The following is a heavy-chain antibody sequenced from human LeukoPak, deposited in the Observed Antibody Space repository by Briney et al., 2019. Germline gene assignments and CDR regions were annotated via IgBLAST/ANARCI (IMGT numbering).Heavy chain of an antibody. CDR1: GGTFSSYA. V-gene: IGHV1-69*13. CDR3: ARALGTAMVTAAFDI. Sequence: ASMKVSCKASGGTFSSYAISWVRQAPGQGLEWMGGIIPIFGTANYAQKFQGRVTITADESTSTAYMELSSLRSEDTAVYYCARALGTAMVTAAFDIWGQGTMVTVSS. J-gene: IGHJ3*02. CDR2: IIPIFGTA. D-gene: IGHD5-18*01.